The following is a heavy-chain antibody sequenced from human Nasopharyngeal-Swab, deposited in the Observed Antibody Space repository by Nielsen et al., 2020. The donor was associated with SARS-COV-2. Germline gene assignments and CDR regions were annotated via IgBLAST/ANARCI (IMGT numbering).Heavy chain of an antibody. J-gene: IGHJ6*03. CDR1: GFAFSSYA. Sequence: GGSLRLSCAASGFAFSSYAMHWVRQAPGKGLEWVAVISYDGSNKYYADSVKGRFTISRDNSKNTLYLQMNSLRAEDTAVYYCARVGGDDYGDFPLPYYYYYMDVWGKGTTVTVSS. CDR3: ARVGGDDYGDFPLPYYYYYMDV. D-gene: IGHD4-17*01. CDR2: ISYDGSNK. V-gene: IGHV3-30-3*01.